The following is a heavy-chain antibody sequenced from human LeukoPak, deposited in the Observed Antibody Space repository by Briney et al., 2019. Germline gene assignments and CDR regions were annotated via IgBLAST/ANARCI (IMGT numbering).Heavy chain of an antibody. J-gene: IGHJ4*02. D-gene: IGHD2-21*01. CDR2: ISSSSSYI. CDR1: GYTFSSYS. Sequence: GGSLRLSCAASGYTFSSYSMNWVRQAPGKGLEWVSSISSSSSYIYYADSVKGRFTISGDNAKNSLYLQMNSLRAEDTAVYHCAKKSGDHFHFDFWGQGTLVTVSS. V-gene: IGHV3-21*04. CDR3: AKKSGDHFHFDF.